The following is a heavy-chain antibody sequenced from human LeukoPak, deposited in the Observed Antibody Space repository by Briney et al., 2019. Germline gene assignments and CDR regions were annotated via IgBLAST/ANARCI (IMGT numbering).Heavy chain of an antibody. CDR3: ARWLELMRNFDW. D-gene: IGHD5-24*01. CDR2: IKQDGSEK. CDR1: GGSISSSSYY. V-gene: IGHV3-7*01. Sequence: PSETLSLTCTVSGGSISSSSYYWGWIRQPPGKGLEWVANIKQDGSEKDYVDALKGRFTISRDNAKNSLYLQMNSLRAEDTAVYYCARWLELMRNFDWWGQGTLVTVSS. J-gene: IGHJ4*02.